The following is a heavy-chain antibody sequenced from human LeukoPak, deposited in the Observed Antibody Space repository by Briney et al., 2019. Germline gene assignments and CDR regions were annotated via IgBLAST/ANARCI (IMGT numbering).Heavy chain of an antibody. CDR3: TRARFGELLTYYFDY. CDR1: GFTFGDYA. D-gene: IGHD3-16*01. V-gene: IGHV3-49*04. CDR2: IRSKAYGGTT. Sequence: GGSLRLSCTASGFTFGDYAMSWVRQAPGKGLEWVGFIRSKAYGGTTEYAASVKGRFTISRDDSISIAYLQMNSLKTEDTAVYYCTRARFGELLTYYFDYWGQGTLVTVSS. J-gene: IGHJ4*02.